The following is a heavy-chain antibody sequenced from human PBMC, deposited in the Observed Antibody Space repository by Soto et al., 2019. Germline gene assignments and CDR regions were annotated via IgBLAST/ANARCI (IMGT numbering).Heavy chain of an antibody. CDR1: GGSISSGGYY. J-gene: IGHJ4*02. CDR2: IYYSGST. D-gene: IGHD2-15*01. V-gene: IGHV4-31*03. Sequence: SETLSLTCTVSGGSISSGGYYWSWIRQHPGKGLEWIGYIYYSGSTYYNPSLKSRVTISVDTSKNQFSLKLSSVTAADTAVYYCATGTGGDWWYFDYWGQGTLVTVSS. CDR3: ATGTGGDWWYFDY.